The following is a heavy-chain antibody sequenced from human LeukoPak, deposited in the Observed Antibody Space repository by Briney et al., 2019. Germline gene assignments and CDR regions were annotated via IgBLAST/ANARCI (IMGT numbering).Heavy chain of an antibody. V-gene: IGHV1-2*02. CDR3: ARAYTSPTGPY. J-gene: IGHJ4*02. CDR1: GYTFTDYY. CDR2: INPNSGGT. D-gene: IGHD3-16*01. Sequence: SVTDTCKASGYTFTDYYLHWVRPAPGHGLEWMGWINPNSGGTNYAQKFQGRVTMTRDTSITTAYMELNRLRSDDTAVYYCARAYTSPTGPYSGQGTLVTVSS.